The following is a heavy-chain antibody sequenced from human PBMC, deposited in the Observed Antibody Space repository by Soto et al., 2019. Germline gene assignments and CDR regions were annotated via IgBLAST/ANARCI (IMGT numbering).Heavy chain of an antibody. Sequence: PSETLSLTCNISGGSITDSSGGSFITYYWNWVRQPPGKGLEWIGYIYFSGRTNYNPSFKSRVTISVDTSKNQFSLKLRSVTAADTAVYYCARSLAESGYSYGLWSGGMDVWGQGTTVTVS. V-gene: IGHV4-61*08. CDR3: ARSLAESGYSYGLWSGGMDV. CDR1: GGSITDSSGGSFITYY. D-gene: IGHD5-18*01. J-gene: IGHJ6*02. CDR2: IYFSGRT.